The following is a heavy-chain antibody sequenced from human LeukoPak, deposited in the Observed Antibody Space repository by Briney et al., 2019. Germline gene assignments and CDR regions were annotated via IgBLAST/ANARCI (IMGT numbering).Heavy chain of an antibody. CDR3: ARGMGWFDY. V-gene: IGHV1-2*02. CDR2: INPNSGGT. CDR1: GYTFTRYY. D-gene: IGHD5-24*01. J-gene: IGHJ4*02. Sequence: ASVNVSCKASGYTFTRYYMHWVRQPPGQGLEGMGWINPNSGGTHYAQKFQGRLTITRHTSLRTAYMDLNRVRSGHSAVLYCARGMGWFDYWGQGTLVTVSS.